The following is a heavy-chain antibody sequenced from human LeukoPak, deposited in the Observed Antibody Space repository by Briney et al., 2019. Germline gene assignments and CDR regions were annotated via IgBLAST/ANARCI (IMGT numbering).Heavy chain of an antibody. J-gene: IGHJ4*02. Sequence: PSETLSPTCAVYGGSFSGYYWSWIRQPPGKGLEWIGEINHSGSTNYNPSLKSRVTISVDTSKNQFSLKLSSVTAADTAVYYCARPPRGIAARPYYFDYWGQGTLVTVSS. CDR3: ARPPRGIAARPYYFDY. D-gene: IGHD6-6*01. V-gene: IGHV4-34*01. CDR2: INHSGST. CDR1: GGSFSGYY.